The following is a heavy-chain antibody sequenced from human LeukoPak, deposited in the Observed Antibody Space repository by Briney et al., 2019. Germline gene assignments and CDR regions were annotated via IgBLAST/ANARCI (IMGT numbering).Heavy chain of an antibody. V-gene: IGHV3-9*01. CDR1: GFTFDDYA. D-gene: IGHD3-3*01. CDR3: AKGYRGGFWSGYYFDY. Sequence: GGSLRLSCAASGFTFDDYAMHWVRQAPGKGLEWVSGISWNSGSIGYADSVKGRFTISRDNAKNSLYLQMNSLRAEDTALYYCAKGYRGGFWSGYYFDYWGQGTLVTVSS. CDR2: ISWNSGSI. J-gene: IGHJ4*02.